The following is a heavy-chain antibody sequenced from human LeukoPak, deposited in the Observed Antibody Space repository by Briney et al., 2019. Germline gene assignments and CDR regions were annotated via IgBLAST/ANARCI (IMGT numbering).Heavy chain of an antibody. CDR1: GYTFTSYG. Sequence: ASVKVSCKASGYTFTSYGISWVRQAPGQGLEWMGWISAYNGNTNYAQKLQGRVTMTTDTSTSTAYMELRSLRSDDTAVYYCARRYSGSYFRGIYYFDYWGQGTLVTVSS. J-gene: IGHJ4*02. D-gene: IGHD1-26*01. CDR2: ISAYNGNT. V-gene: IGHV1-18*01. CDR3: ARRYSGSYFRGIYYFDY.